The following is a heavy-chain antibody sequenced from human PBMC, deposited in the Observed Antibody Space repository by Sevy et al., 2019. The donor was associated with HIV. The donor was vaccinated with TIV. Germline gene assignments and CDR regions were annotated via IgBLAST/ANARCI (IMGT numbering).Heavy chain of an antibody. V-gene: IGHV3-7*01. CDR1: GFIFSKIW. J-gene: IGHJ4*02. CDR3: ASDYS. Sequence: GGSLRLSCAASGFIFSKIWMTWVRQAPGKGLERVATISQDGSEKYYVDSVKGRFTISRDNARNSVYLQMSSLRAEDTAMYYCASDYSWGQGTLVTVSS. CDR2: ISQDGSEK.